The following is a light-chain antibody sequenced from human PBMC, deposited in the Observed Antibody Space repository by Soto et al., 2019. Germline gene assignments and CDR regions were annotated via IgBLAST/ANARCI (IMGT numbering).Light chain of an antibody. CDR3: SSYTSSSNVV. CDR2: EVS. V-gene: IGLV2-14*01. Sequence: LAQPASVSGSPGQSITISCTGTSSDVGDYNYVSWYQQHPGKVPKLMIYEVSNRPSGVSNRFSGSKSGNTASLTISGLQAEDEADYYCSSYTSSSNVVFGGGTKVTVL. J-gene: IGLJ2*01. CDR1: SSDVGDYNY.